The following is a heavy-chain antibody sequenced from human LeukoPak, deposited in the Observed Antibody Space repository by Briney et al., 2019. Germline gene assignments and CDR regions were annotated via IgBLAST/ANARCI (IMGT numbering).Heavy chain of an antibody. D-gene: IGHD3-3*01. V-gene: IGHV4-39*01. Sequence: SETLSLTCTVSGVSISSRNYYWGWIRQPPGKGLDWIGNIYTNGSTYYNPSLKSRLTIFVDTSKNQFSLKLSSVTAADTAVYYCASTQRFWSGYYTGMGYWGQGTLVTVSS. CDR1: GVSISSRNYY. CDR3: ASTQRFWSGYYTGMGY. J-gene: IGHJ4*02. CDR2: IYTNGST.